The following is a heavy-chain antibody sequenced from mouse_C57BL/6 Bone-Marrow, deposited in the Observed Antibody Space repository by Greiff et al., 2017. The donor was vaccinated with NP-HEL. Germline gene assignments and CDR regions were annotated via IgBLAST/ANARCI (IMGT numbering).Heavy chain of an antibody. Sequence: QVQLQQSGAELARPGASVKLSCKASGYTFTSYGISWVKQRTGQGLEWIGEIYPRSGNTYYNEKFKGKATLTADKSSSTAYMELRSLTSEDSAVYFCARGPFYYGSDWYFDVWGTGTTVTVSS. J-gene: IGHJ1*03. CDR1: GYTFTSYG. CDR2: IYPRSGNT. CDR3: ARGPFYYGSDWYFDV. D-gene: IGHD1-1*01. V-gene: IGHV1-81*01.